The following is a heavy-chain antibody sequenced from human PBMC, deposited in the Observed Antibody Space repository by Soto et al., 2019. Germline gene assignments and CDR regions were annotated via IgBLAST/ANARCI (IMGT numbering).Heavy chain of an antibody. D-gene: IGHD3-22*01. Sequence: QVQLVQSGAEVKKPGASVKVSCKASGYTFTSYGISWVRQAPGQGLEWMGWISAYNGNTNYAQKLQGRVTMTTDTSTSTADMELRSLRSDDTAVYYCARYYYDSSGYRSAEYFQHWGQGTLVTVSS. J-gene: IGHJ1*01. CDR2: ISAYNGNT. CDR1: GYTFTSYG. CDR3: ARYYYDSSGYRSAEYFQH. V-gene: IGHV1-18*01.